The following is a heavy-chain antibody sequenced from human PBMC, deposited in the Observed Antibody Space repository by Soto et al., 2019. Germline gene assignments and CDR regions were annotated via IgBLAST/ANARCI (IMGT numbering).Heavy chain of an antibody. V-gene: IGHV1-2*02. J-gene: IGHJ4*02. CDR3: ARSVSTISARPDY. Sequence: QVQLVQSGAEVKKPGASVEVSCKASGYTFTGYFIHWVRQAPGQGLEWMGWINPNSCGINYAQKFQGRVTMTRDTSISTAYMELSSLRSDDTAVYYCARSVSTISARPDYWGQGTLVTVSS. D-gene: IGHD6-6*01. CDR2: INPNSCGI. CDR1: GYTFTGYF.